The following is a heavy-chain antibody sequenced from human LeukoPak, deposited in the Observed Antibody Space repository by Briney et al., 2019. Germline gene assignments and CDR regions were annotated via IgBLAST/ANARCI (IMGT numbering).Heavy chain of an antibody. J-gene: IGHJ4*02. D-gene: IGHD3-22*01. CDR2: IIPIFGTA. V-gene: IGHV1-69*13. CDR3: ARHLNYYDSSGPADY. CDR1: GGTFSSYA. Sequence: GASVKVSCKAFGGTFSSYAISWVRQAPGQGLEWMGGIIPIFGTANYAQKFQGRVTITADESTSTAYMELSSLRSEDTAVYYCARHLNYYDSSGPADYWGQGTLVTVSS.